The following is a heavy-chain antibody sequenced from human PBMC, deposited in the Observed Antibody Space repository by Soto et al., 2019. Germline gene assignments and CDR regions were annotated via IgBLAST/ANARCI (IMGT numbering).Heavy chain of an antibody. CDR1: GFIFSTYD. Sequence: PGGSLRLSCAASGFIFSTYDMHWVRQAPGKGLELVAIISYDGSNKYYADSVKGRFTISRDNSKNTLYLQMNSLGAEDTAVYYCARDGSAYSFDYWGQGTLVTVS. V-gene: IGHV3-30*04. CDR2: ISYDGSNK. J-gene: IGHJ4*02. CDR3: ARDGSAYSFDY.